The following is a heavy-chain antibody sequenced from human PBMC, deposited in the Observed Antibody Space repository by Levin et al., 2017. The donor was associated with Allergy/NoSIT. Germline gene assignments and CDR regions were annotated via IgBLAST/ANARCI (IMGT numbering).Heavy chain of an antibody. J-gene: IGHJ3*02. D-gene: IGHD6-19*01. Sequence: PGGSLRLSCKASGYTFIGYYMHWVRQAPGQGLEWMGRINPNNCGTNYAQKFHGSVTMNRDTSISTAYMELRRLRSDDTAVYYGARSPAVAGPGAGAFDSWGQGTMVTVSS. V-gene: IGHV1-2*06. CDR2: INPNNCGT. CDR3: ARSPAVAGPGAGAFDS. CDR1: GYTFIGYY.